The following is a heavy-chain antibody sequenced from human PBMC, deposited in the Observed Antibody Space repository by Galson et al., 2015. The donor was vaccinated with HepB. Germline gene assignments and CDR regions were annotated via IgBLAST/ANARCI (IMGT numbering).Heavy chain of an antibody. J-gene: IGHJ3*02. Sequence: SVKVSCKASGYTLTSYGISWVRQAPGQGLEWMGWISAYNGNTNYAQKLQGRVTMTTDTSTSTAYMELRSLRSDDTAVYYCARSTPGYYCDAFDIWGQGTMVTVSS. CDR3: ARSTPGYYCDAFDI. CDR1: GYTLTSYG. CDR2: ISAYNGNT. V-gene: IGHV1-18*01. D-gene: IGHD1-26*01.